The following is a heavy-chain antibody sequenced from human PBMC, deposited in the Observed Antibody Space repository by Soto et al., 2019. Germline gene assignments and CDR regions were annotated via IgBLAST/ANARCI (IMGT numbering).Heavy chain of an antibody. CDR1: GYTFTSYG. J-gene: IGHJ6*03. CDR3: ASSEVVAANNYYYYYMDV. CDR2: ISAYNGNT. D-gene: IGHD2-15*01. Sequence: ASVKVSCKASGYTFTSYGISWVRQAPGQGLEWMGWISAYNGNTNYAQKLQGRVTMTTDTSTSTAYMELRSLRSEDTAVYYCASSEVVAANNYYYYYMDVWGKGTTVTVSS. V-gene: IGHV1-18*01.